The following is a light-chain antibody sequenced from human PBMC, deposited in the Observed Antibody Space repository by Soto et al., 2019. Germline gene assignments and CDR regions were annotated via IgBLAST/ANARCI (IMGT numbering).Light chain of an antibody. V-gene: IGKV1-27*01. Sequence: DIQMTQSPSSLSASVGDRVTITCRASQGISKYLAWYQQKPGKVPKLLIYAASTIHSGVPSRFSGSGSGTDFTLTISSLQPEDVATYYCHKYNRAPRTFGQGTKVEIK. J-gene: IGKJ1*01. CDR2: AAS. CDR1: QGISKY. CDR3: HKYNRAPRT.